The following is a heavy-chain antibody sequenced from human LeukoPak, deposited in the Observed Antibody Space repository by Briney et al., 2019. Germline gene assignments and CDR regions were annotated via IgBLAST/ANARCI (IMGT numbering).Heavy chain of an antibody. V-gene: IGHV4-39*01. CDR1: GGSIRSRSQN. Sequence: SETLSLTCIVSGGSIRSRSQNWGWIRPRPGKGLEWLGNIFYSGSTYYNPSLKSRITISVDTSKYQFSLNLTPVTAADTAVYYCATHNTIFGGDDPWGQGTQVTVSS. J-gene: IGHJ5*02. D-gene: IGHD3-3*01. CDR2: IFYSGST. CDR3: ATHNTIFGGDDP.